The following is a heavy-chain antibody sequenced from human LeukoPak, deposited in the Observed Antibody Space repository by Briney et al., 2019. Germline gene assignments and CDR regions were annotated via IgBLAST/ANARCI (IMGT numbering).Heavy chain of an antibody. V-gene: IGHV4-39*01. D-gene: IGHD2-2*01. CDR1: GDSIRTTRY. CDR2: IYFSGST. Sequence: SETLSLTCTVSGDSIRTTRYWGWIRQPHGKGLEWIGAIYFSGSTYYNPSLKSRVMISVDTSRNQFSLDLSSVTAADTAVYYRAGQKCTSTSCLTKNAFDIWGQGTMVTVSS. CDR3: AGQKCTSTSCLTKNAFDI. J-gene: IGHJ3*02.